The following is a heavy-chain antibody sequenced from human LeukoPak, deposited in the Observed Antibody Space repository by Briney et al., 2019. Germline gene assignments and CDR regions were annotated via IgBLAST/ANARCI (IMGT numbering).Heavy chain of an antibody. V-gene: IGHV3-30*18. D-gene: IGHD2-2*01. CDR1: EFTFSSYG. CDR2: ISYDGSNK. Sequence: GGSLRLSCAASEFTFSSYGMHWVRQAPGKGLEWVAVISYDGSNKYYADSVKGRFTISRDNSKNTLYLQMNSLRAEDTAVYYCAKDFRPYCSSTSCYPHFDYWGQGTLVTVSS. CDR3: AKDFRPYCSSTSCYPHFDY. J-gene: IGHJ4*02.